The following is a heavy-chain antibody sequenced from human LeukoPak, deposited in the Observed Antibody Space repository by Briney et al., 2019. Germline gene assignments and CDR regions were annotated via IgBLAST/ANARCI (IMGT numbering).Heavy chain of an antibody. Sequence: SETLSLTCAVSGGTISSYYWSWIRQPPGKGLEWIGYIYYSGSTNYNASLKSRLTISVDTSKTPFALKLSSVTAADTAVYYCARAVPSLDAFDIWGQGTMVTVSS. J-gene: IGHJ3*02. D-gene: IGHD3-16*01. CDR1: GGTISSYY. CDR2: IYYSGST. V-gene: IGHV4-59*12. CDR3: ARAVPSLDAFDI.